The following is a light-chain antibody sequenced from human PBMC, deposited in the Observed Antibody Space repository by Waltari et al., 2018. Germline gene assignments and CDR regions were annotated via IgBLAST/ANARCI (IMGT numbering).Light chain of an antibody. CDR3: QQHNSHPWT. Sequence: DVQMTQSPSSLSASVGDRVTITCRASQPMSTYLAWYQQKPGKVPKLLIYAASSLESGVPSRFSGSGSGTEFTLTISSLQPEDFATYYCQQHNSHPWTFGQGTKVEIK. CDR2: AAS. CDR1: QPMSTY. J-gene: IGKJ1*01. V-gene: IGKV1-17*03.